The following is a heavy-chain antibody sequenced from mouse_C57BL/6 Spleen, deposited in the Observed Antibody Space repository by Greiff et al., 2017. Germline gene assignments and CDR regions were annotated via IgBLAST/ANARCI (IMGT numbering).Heavy chain of an antibody. V-gene: IGHV5-9-1*02. D-gene: IGHD1-1*01. J-gene: IGHJ1*03. CDR1: GFTFSSSA. CDR3: TRGGSSPGYFDV. CDR2: ISSGGDYI. Sequence: VQLKESGEGLVKPGGSLKLSCAASGFTFSSSAMSWVRQTPEKRLEWVAYISSGGDYIYYAETVKGRFTISRDNARNTLYLQMSSLKSENTAMYYCTRGGSSPGYFDVWGTGTTVTVSA.